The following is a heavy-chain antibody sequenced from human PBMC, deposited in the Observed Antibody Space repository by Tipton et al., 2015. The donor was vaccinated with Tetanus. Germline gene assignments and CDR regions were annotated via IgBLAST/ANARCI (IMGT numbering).Heavy chain of an antibody. D-gene: IGHD4-17*01. J-gene: IGHJ4*02. CDR3: ARVRRGTTTEFDS. Sequence: TLSLTCTVSGGSVSDYYWSWIRQPAGKRLEWIGRIHSGGSTTYHPSLQSRVFMSVDMSKNQVSLTVTPVTAADTGIYHCARVRRGTTTEFDSWGQGTLVTVSS. V-gene: IGHV4-4*07. CDR2: IHSGGST. CDR1: GGSVSDYY.